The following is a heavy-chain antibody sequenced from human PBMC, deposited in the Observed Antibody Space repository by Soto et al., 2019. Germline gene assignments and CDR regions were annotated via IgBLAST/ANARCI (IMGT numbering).Heavy chain of an antibody. V-gene: IGHV3-66*01. D-gene: IGHD3-3*01. CDR2: IYSGGST. J-gene: IGHJ4*02. Sequence: GGSLRLSCAASGFTVSSNYMSWVRQAPGKGLEWVSVIYSGGSTYYADSVKGRFTISRDNSKNTLYLQMNSLRAEDTAVYYCAREGALYYDFWSGIRGFDYWGQGTLVTVSS. CDR1: GFTVSSNY. CDR3: AREGALYYDFWSGIRGFDY.